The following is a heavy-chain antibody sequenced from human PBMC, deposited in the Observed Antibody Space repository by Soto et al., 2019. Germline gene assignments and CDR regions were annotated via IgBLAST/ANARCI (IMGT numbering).Heavy chain of an antibody. V-gene: IGHV3-9*01. CDR1: GFTFDDYA. CDR3: AKDHYGSAIYGMDV. D-gene: IGHD3-10*01. Sequence: EVQLVESGGGLVQPGRSLRLSCAASGFTFDDYAMHWVRQAPGKGLEWVSGITWNSGSIGYADSVKGRFTISRDNAXNSLYLQMNSLRPEDTALYYYAKDHYGSAIYGMDVWGQGTTVTVSS. CDR2: ITWNSGSI. J-gene: IGHJ6*02.